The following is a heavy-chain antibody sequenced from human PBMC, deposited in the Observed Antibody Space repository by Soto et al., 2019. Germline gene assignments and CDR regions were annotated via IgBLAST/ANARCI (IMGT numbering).Heavy chain of an antibody. V-gene: IGHV3-30*18. Sequence: PGGSLRLSCAASGFTFSSYGMHWVRQAPGKGLEWVAVISYAGSNKYYADSVKGRFTISRDNSKNTLYLQMNSLRAEDTAVYYCAKDRTGRASVVLMVYAPRAAGLDAFGIWGQGTMVTVSS. CDR2: ISYAGSNK. CDR3: AKDRTGRASVVLMVYAPRAAGLDAFGI. D-gene: IGHD2-8*01. CDR1: GFTFSSYG. J-gene: IGHJ3*02.